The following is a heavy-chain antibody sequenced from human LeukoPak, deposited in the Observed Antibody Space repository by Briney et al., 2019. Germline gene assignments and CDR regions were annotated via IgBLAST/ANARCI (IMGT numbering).Heavy chain of an antibody. CDR1: GFTFSSYA. Sequence: GRSLSLSCAASGFTFSSYAMHWVRQAPGKGLEWVSAISGSGVTTYYADSVKGRFTISRDNSKNTLYLQMNSLRAEDTAVYYCAKSSGSYSPPTDFQHWGQGTLVTVSS. CDR2: ISGSGVTT. CDR3: AKSSGSYSPPTDFQH. J-gene: IGHJ1*01. V-gene: IGHV3-23*01. D-gene: IGHD3-10*01.